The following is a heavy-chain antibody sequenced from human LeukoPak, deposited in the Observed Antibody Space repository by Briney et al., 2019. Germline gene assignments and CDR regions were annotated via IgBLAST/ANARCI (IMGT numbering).Heavy chain of an antibody. D-gene: IGHD5-18*01. CDR2: ISYDGSNK. CDR1: GFTFSSYA. Sequence: GGSLRLSCAASGFTFSSYAMHWVRQAPGKGLEWVAVISYDGSNKYYADSVKGRFTISRDNSKNTLYLQMNSLRAEDTAVYYCARVMGTAMVTWPYYYGMDVWGQGTTVTVSS. J-gene: IGHJ6*02. CDR3: ARVMGTAMVTWPYYYGMDV. V-gene: IGHV3-30*04.